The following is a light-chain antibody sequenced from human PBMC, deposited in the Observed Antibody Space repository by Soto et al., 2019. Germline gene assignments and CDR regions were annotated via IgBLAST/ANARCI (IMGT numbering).Light chain of an antibody. CDR2: GAS. CDR1: QSVSSSC. Sequence: EIVLTQSPGTLSLSPEERATLSCRASQSVSSSCLAWYQQKPGQAPRLLIYGASSRATGIPDRFSGSGSGTDFTLTISRLEPEYFAVYYCQQYGSSPALTFGGGTKVEIK. V-gene: IGKV3-20*01. J-gene: IGKJ4*01. CDR3: QQYGSSPALT.